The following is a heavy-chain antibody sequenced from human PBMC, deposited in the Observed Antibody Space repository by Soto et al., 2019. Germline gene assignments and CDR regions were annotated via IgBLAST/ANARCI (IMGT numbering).Heavy chain of an antibody. CDR3: ARVVSSGWCSFVVDD. D-gene: IGHD6-19*01. J-gene: IGHJ4*02. Sequence: SETLSLTCTVSGGSVSSGSYYWSWIRQPPGKGLEWIGYIYYSGSTNYNPSLKSRVTISVDTSKNQFSLKLSSVTAADTAVYYCARVVSSGWCSFVVDDWGQGTLVTVSS. CDR1: GGSVSSGSYY. CDR2: IYYSGST. V-gene: IGHV4-61*01.